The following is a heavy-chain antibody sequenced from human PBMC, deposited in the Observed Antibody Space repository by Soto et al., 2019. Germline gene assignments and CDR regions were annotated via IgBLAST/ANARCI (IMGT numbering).Heavy chain of an antibody. CDR3: ARYFRGSGRYFFDY. Sequence: HPGGSLRLSCVASGFTFITSFMGWVRQAPGKGLEWVANINQDGGGTHYVDSVEGRFTISRDNAKDSLYLQMNSLRGEDTAVYYCARYFRGSGRYFFDYWGQGTLVTVSS. J-gene: IGHJ4*02. CDR2: INQDGGGT. D-gene: IGHD6-19*01. V-gene: IGHV3-7*03. CDR1: GFTFITSF.